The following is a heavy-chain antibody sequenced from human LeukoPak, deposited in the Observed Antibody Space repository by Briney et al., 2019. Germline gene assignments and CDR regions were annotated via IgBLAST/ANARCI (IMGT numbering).Heavy chain of an antibody. V-gene: IGHV1-69*06. CDR2: IIPIFGTA. CDR3: ARGYGDYEGFDY. D-gene: IGHD4-17*01. CDR1: GGTFSSYA. Sequence: GASVKVSCKASGGTFSSYAISWVRQAPGQGLEWMGGIIPIFGTANYAQKLQGRVTITADKSTSTAYMELSSLRSEDTAVYYCARGYGDYEGFDYWGQGTLVTVSS. J-gene: IGHJ4*02.